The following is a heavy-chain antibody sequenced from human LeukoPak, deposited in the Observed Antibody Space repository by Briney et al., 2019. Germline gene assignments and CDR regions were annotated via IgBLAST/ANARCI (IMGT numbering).Heavy chain of an antibody. V-gene: IGHV3-74*01. Sequence: PGGSLRLSCAASRFTFSTYWMHWVRQAPGKGLVWVSRINSDGSSTGYADSVKGRFTISRDNAKNTLYLQMNSLRAEDTALYYCARGDPDISFGVVGEAFDIWGQGTMVTVSS. J-gene: IGHJ3*02. CDR2: INSDGSST. D-gene: IGHD3-3*01. CDR3: ARGDPDISFGVVGEAFDI. CDR1: RFTFSTYW.